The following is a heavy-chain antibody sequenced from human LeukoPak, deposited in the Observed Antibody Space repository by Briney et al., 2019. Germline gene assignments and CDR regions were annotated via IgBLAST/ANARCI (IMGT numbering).Heavy chain of an antibody. J-gene: IGHJ4*02. V-gene: IGHV3-23*01. CDR3: AKDVRVIPSAAGTMLAY. Sequence: GGSLRLSCVASGFTFSGYSMSWVRQAPGKGLEWVSAISGSGGSTYYADSVKGRFTISRDNSKNTLYLQMNSLRAEDTAVYYCAKDVRVIPSAAGTMLAYWGQGTLVTVSS. D-gene: IGHD6-13*01. CDR1: GFTFSGYS. CDR2: ISGSGGST.